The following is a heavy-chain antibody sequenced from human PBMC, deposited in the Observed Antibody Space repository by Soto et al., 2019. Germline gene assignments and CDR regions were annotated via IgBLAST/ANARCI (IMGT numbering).Heavy chain of an antibody. V-gene: IGHV4-31*03. Sequence: SETLSLTCTVSGGSINSSDYYWTWIRQHPEKGLEWIGYIFYTGSTYYNPSLRSRATISVDTSNNQFSLRLTSVTAADTAVYYCVRDLSLDLWSGSWFDPWGQRTLVPVSS. D-gene: IGHD3-3*01. CDR3: VRDLSLDLWSGSWFDP. CDR2: IFYTGST. J-gene: IGHJ5*02. CDR1: GGSINSSDYY.